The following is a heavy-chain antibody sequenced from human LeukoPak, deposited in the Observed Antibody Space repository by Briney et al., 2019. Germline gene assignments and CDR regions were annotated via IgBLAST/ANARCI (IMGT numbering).Heavy chain of an antibody. D-gene: IGHD1-26*01. V-gene: IGHV4-59*01. CDR1: GGSISSYY. J-gene: IGHJ4*02. CDR2: IYYSGNT. CDR3: ARYIGGATYFDY. Sequence: SETLSLTCTVSGGSISSYYWSWIRQPPGQGLEWIGHIYYSGNTNYNPSLKSRVTISVDTYKNQFSLKLSSVAAATTTSYYCARYIGGATYFDYWGQGTLVTVSS.